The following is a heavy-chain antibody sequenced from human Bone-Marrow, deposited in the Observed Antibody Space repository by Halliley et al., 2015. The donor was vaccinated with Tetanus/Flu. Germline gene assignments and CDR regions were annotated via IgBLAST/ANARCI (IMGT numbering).Heavy chain of an antibody. D-gene: IGHD3-22*01. V-gene: IGHV5-51*04. J-gene: IGHJ4*02. CDR2: IYPGDSET. CDR3: ARRPDFYDSSGWDF. Sequence: MIYPGDSETRYSPAFQGRVTISADGPTSTAYLQWSSLKASDTAMYFCARRPDFYDSSGWDFWGQGTLVTVSS.